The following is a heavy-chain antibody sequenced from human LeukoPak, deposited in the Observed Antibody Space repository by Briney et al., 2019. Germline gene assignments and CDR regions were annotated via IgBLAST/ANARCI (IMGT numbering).Heavy chain of an antibody. D-gene: IGHD3-9*01. J-gene: IGHJ4*02. CDR3: ARVNLLRYFDWLRASSAARYYFDY. V-gene: IGHV4-59*11. CDR1: GDSISSHY. Sequence: SETLSLTCTVSGDSISSHYWSWIRQLPGKGLEWIGYIYYSGSTNYNPSLKSRVTISVDTSKNQFSLKLSSVTAADTAVYYCARVNLLRYFDWLRASSAARYYFDYWGRGTLVTVSS. CDR2: IYYSGST.